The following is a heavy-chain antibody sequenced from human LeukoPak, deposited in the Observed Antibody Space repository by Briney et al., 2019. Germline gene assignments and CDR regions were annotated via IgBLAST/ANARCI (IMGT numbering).Heavy chain of an antibody. CDR3: ARVMYATPRQYSAFDI. J-gene: IGHJ3*02. V-gene: IGHV4-4*07. Sequence: SQTLSLTCTVSGGSISSYYWSWIRRPAGKGLEWIGRIYTSGSTNYNPSLKGRVTMSVDTSKNQFSLKLSSVTAADTAVYYCARVMYATPRQYSAFDIWGQGTMVTVSS. CDR2: IYTSGST. CDR1: GGSISSYY. D-gene: IGHD2-8*01.